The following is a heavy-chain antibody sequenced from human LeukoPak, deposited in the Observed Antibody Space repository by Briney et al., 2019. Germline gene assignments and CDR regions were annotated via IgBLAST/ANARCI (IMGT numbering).Heavy chain of an antibody. CDR1: GFTFSTYA. V-gene: IGHV3-23*01. CDR3: AKDKDPSMVTSHYFHY. CDR2: INHSGGSI. J-gene: IGHJ4*02. Sequence: GGSLRLSCAASGFTFSTYAMNWVRQAPGKGLEWVSDINHSGGSIYYADSVKGRFTVSRDNSKNTLYLRMNSLRAEDTAIYYCAKDKDPSMVTSHYFHYWGQGALVTVSS. D-gene: IGHD5-18*01.